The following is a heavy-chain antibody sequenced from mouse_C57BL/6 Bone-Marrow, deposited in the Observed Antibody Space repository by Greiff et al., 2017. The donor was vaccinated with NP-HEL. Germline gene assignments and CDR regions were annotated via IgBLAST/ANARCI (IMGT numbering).Heavy chain of an antibody. CDR3: ARSHFYWYFDV. J-gene: IGHJ1*03. Sequence: QVTLKESGPGILQSSQTLSLTCSFSGFSLSTSGMGVSWIRQPSGKGLEWLAHIYWDDDKRYNPSLKSRLTISKDTSRNQVFLKITSVDTADTATYYCARSHFYWYFDVWGTGTTVTVSS. CDR1: GFSLSTSGMG. V-gene: IGHV8-12*01. CDR2: IYWDDDK.